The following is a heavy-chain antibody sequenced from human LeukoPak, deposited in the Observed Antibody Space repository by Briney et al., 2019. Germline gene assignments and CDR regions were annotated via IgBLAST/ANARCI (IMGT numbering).Heavy chain of an antibody. CDR3: ASSSGLSSFDI. J-gene: IGHJ3*02. Sequence: ASVKVSCKASGGTFSSYAITWVRQAPGQGLEWMGRIIPILGIANYAQKFQGRVTIAADKSTSTAYMELSSLRSEDTAVFYCASSSGLSSFDIWGQGTMVTVSS. D-gene: IGHD3-22*01. CDR2: IIPILGIA. V-gene: IGHV1-69*04. CDR1: GGTFSSYA.